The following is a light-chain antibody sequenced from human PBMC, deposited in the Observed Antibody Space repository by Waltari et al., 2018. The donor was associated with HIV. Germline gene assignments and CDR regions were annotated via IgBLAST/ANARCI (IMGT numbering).Light chain of an antibody. J-gene: IGKJ4*01. CDR2: GAS. CDR3: QQYNHFPLT. CDR1: EGVSIY. V-gene: IGKV1-16*02. Sequence: DIQMTQSPPSLSASIGARVTITCRASEGVSIYVAWFQQKPGEAPRSLIYGASSLQSGVPPKFSGSGSGTYFTLTINSLQSEDSATYFCQQYNHFPLTFGGGTKVEI.